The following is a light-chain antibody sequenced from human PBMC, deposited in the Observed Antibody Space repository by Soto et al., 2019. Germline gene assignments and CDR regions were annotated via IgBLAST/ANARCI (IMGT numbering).Light chain of an antibody. CDR1: SSDVGGYNY. Sequence: QSVLTQPASVSGSPGQSITISCTGTSSDVGGYNYVSWYQQHPGKAPKLMIYDVSNRPSGVSNRFSGSKSGNTASLTISGLQDEDEADDYCSSYTSSSNVVFGGGTKLTVL. V-gene: IGLV2-14*01. CDR2: DVS. J-gene: IGLJ2*01. CDR3: SSYTSSSNVV.